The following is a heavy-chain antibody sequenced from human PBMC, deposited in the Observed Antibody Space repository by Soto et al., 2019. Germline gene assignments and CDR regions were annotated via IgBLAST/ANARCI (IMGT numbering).Heavy chain of an antibody. CDR1: GFTFSSYS. Sequence: GGSLRLSCAASGFTFSSYSMNWVRQAPGKGLEWVSYISSSSSTIYYADSVKGRFTISRDNAKNSLYLQMNSRRAEDTAVYYCARHSGVDWYFDLWGRGTLVTVSS. CDR3: ARHSGVDWYFDL. D-gene: IGHD1-26*01. CDR2: ISSSSSTI. J-gene: IGHJ2*01. V-gene: IGHV3-48*04.